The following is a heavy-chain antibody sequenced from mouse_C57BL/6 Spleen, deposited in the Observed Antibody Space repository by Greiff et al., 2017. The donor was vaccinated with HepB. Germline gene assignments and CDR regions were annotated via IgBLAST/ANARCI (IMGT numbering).Heavy chain of an antibody. V-gene: IGHV1-19*01. D-gene: IGHD1-1*01. CDR3: ARWATTVVATGDFDY. Sequence: VQLKQSGPVLVKPGASVKMSCKASGYTFTDYYMNWVKQSHGKSLEWIGVINPYNGGTSYNQKFKGKATLTVDKSSSTAYMELNSLTSEDSAVYYCARWATTVVATGDFDYWGQGTTLTVSS. CDR1: GYTFTDYY. J-gene: IGHJ2*01. CDR2: INPYNGGT.